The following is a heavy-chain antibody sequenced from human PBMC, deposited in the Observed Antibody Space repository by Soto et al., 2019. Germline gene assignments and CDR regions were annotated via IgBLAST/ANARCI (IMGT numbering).Heavy chain of an antibody. CDR3: AKDYNWAFDY. CDR2: ISYDGSNK. D-gene: IGHD1-20*01. Sequence: QVQLVESGGGVVQPGRSLRLSCAASGFTFSSYGMHWVRQAPGKGLEWGAVISYDGSNKYYADSVKGRFTISRDNSKNTLYLQMNGLRAEETAVYYCAKDYNWAFDYWGQGTLVTVSS. J-gene: IGHJ4*02. V-gene: IGHV3-30*18. CDR1: GFTFSSYG.